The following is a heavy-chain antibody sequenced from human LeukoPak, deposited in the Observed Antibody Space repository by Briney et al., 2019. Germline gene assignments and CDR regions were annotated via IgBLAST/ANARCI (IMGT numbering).Heavy chain of an antibody. CDR2: INHSGNT. Sequence: PSETLSLTCAVYGGSFSGYYWSWIRQPPGKGLEWIGEINHSGNTNYNPSLKSRVTFSVDTSKNQLSLKLNSVTAADTAVYYCARATREAEEAYYFDYWGQGTLVTVSS. D-gene: IGHD5-12*01. J-gene: IGHJ4*02. CDR3: ARATREAEEAYYFDY. V-gene: IGHV4-34*01. CDR1: GGSFSGYY.